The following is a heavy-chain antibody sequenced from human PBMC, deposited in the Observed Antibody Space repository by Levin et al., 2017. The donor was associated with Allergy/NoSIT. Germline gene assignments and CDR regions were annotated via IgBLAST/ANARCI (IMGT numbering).Heavy chain of an antibody. D-gene: IGHD3-10*01. CDR2: ISSGSSTI. J-gene: IGHJ4*02. CDR1: GFTFSSYS. CDR3: ARGYGSGRSGHDY. Sequence: TSETLSLTCAASGFTFSSYSMNWVRQAPGKGLEWVSYISSGSSTIYYADSVKGRFTISRDNAKNSLYLQMNSLRAEDTAVYYCARGYGSGRSGHDYWGQGTLVTVSS. V-gene: IGHV3-48*01.